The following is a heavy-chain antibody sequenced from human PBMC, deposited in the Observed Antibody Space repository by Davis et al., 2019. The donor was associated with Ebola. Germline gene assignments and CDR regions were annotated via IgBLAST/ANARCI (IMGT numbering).Heavy chain of an antibody. CDR2: IYNNGNT. V-gene: IGHV4-59*01. Sequence: MPSEPLSPTFSVPGASFTTNYWSWLRQPPGKGLAWIGHIYNNGNTSFRLSLKSRVTRSVDTSKNQVSLKVTSVTAADTAVYYCARIAALYVASAGRHHYDGMDVWGQGTTVTVS. J-gene: IGHJ6*02. D-gene: IGHD6-13*01. CDR1: GASFTTNY. CDR3: ARIAALYVASAGRHHYDGMDV.